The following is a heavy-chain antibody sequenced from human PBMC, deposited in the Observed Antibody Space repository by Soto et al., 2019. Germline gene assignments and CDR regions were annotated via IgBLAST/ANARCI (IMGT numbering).Heavy chain of an antibody. Sequence: QLLLQESGPGLVKPSETLSLTCTVSGGSILDSTYYWAWIRQSPGKGLEWIGTIFYSGGTFYTPSLKRRVTMSVDPSNNQFSLKLSSVTAADTAVYYCARQASGYYYGWFDPWGQGTLVTVSS. D-gene: IGHD3-22*01. CDR1: GGSILDSTYY. CDR2: IFYSGGT. CDR3: ARQASGYYYGWFDP. J-gene: IGHJ5*02. V-gene: IGHV4-39*01.